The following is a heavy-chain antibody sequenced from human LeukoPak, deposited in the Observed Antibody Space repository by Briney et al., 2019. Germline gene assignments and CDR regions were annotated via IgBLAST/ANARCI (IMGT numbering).Heavy chain of an antibody. CDR2: INPSGGST. V-gene: IGHV1-46*01. CDR3: ARVPPVWGSYRPQSYFDY. J-gene: IGHJ4*02. Sequence: ASVKVSCKASGYTFSSYTMNWVRQAPGQGLEWMGIINPSGGSTSYAQKFQGRVTMTRDTSTSTVYMELSGLRSEDTAVYYCARVPPVWGSYRPQSYFDYWGQGTLVTVSS. D-gene: IGHD3-16*01. CDR1: GYTFSSYT.